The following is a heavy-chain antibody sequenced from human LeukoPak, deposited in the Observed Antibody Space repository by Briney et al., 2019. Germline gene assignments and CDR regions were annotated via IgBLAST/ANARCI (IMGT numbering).Heavy chain of an antibody. CDR3: ARGGDILTGYYPYDK. D-gene: IGHD3-9*01. CDR1: GFTFSSYG. Sequence: PGGSLRLSCAASGFTFSSYGLSWVRQAPGKGLEWLSGISGSGGSTYYADSVKGRFTISRDNSKNTLHLQMNSLRVEDTAVYHCARGGDILTGYYPYDKWGQGTLVTVSS. J-gene: IGHJ4*02. CDR2: ISGSGGST. V-gene: IGHV3-23*01.